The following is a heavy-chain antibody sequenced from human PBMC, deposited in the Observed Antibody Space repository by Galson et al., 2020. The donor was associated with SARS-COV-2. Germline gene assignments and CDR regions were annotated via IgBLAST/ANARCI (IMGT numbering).Heavy chain of an antibody. CDR1: GFTFSSYS. CDR3: ARDSRFLEWLLRAYYYCMDV. V-gene: IGHV3-21*01. D-gene: IGHD3-3*01. CDR2: ISSSSSYI. Sequence: GESLKISCAASGFTFSSYSMNWVRQAPGKGLEWVSSISSSSSYIYYADSVKGRFTISRDNAKNSLYLQMNSLRAEDTAVYYCARDSRFLEWLLRAYYYCMDVWGKGTTVTVSS. J-gene: IGHJ6*03.